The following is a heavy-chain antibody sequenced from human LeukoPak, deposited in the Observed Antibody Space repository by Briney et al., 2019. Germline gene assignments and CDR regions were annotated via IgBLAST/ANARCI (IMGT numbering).Heavy chain of an antibody. V-gene: IGHV3-9*01. CDR2: IRWNSGSI. CDR1: GFTFDDYA. J-gene: IGHJ4*02. CDR3: AKGGRIAAAGTSFVSPFDY. D-gene: IGHD6-13*01. Sequence: GGSLRLSCAASGFTFDDYAMHWVRQAPGKGLEWVSGIRWNSGSIGYADSVKGRFTISRDNAKNSLYLQLNSLRAEDTALYYCAKGGRIAAAGTSFVSPFDYWGQGTLVTVSS.